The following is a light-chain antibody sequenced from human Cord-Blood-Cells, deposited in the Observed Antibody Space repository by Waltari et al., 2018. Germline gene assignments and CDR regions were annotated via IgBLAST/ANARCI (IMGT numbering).Light chain of an antibody. J-gene: IGLJ3*02. CDR3: CSYAGSSTFGV. CDR2: EGS. Sequence: QSALTQPASVSGSPGQSITISCTGTSSDVGSYNLVSWYQQHPGKAPKPMIYEGSKRPSGVSNRFSGSKSGNTASLTISGLQAEDDADYYCCSYAGSSTFGVFGGGTKLTVL. V-gene: IGLV2-23*03. CDR1: SSDVGSYNL.